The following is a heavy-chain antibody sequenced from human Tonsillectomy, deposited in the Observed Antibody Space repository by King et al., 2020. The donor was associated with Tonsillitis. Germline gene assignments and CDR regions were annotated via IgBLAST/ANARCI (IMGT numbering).Heavy chain of an antibody. CDR1: VFTFSSYS. D-gene: IGHD6-19*01. V-gene: IGHV3-21*01. Sequence: QLVQSGGGLVKPGGSLRLSCAASVFTFSSYSMNVVRQVPGKGLEGVSSISSSSIYIYYSDSVKGRFTISRDNAKNSLYLQMNSLRAEDTAVYYCARNGPEPYSSGPNFDYWGQGTLVTVSS. CDR2: ISSSSIYI. CDR3: ARNGPEPYSSGPNFDY. J-gene: IGHJ4*02.